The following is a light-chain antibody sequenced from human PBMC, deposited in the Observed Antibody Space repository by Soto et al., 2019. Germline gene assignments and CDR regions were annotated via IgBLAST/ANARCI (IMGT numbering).Light chain of an antibody. Sequence: EMVLTQSPGTLSLSPGERATLSCRASQSVSTSSLARYQQKPGQAPRLLIYGATSRATGIPDRFSGSGSGTDFTVTISRLEPEDFAVYYCQQYGSSLSITFGQGTRLEIK. CDR1: QSVSTSS. CDR2: GAT. V-gene: IGKV3-20*01. CDR3: QQYGSSLSIT. J-gene: IGKJ5*01.